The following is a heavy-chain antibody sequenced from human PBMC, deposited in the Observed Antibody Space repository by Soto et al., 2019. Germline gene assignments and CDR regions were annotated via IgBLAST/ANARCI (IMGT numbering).Heavy chain of an antibody. CDR1: GGTFSSYA. CDR3: ARGVVVVPAAIRPGYSGNWFDP. Sequence: SVKVSCKASGGTFSSYAISWVRQALGQGLEWMGGIIPIFGTANYAQKFQGRVTITADESTSTAYMELSSLRSEDTAVYYCARGVVVVPAAIRPGYSGNWFDPWGQGTLVTVSS. J-gene: IGHJ5*02. CDR2: IIPIFGTA. V-gene: IGHV1-69*13. D-gene: IGHD2-2*01.